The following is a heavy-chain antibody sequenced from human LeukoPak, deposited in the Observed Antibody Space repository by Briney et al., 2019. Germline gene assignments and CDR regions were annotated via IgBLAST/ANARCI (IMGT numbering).Heavy chain of an antibody. D-gene: IGHD3-3*01. CDR1: GGSFSGYY. CDR2: INHSGST. V-gene: IGHV4-34*01. Sequence: SETPSLTCAVYGGSFSGYYWSWIRQPPGKGLEWIGEINHSGSTNYNPSLKSRVTISVDTSKNQFSLKLSSVTAADTAVYYCARAGLWSGYYTAPRYYYMDVWGKGTTVTVSS. CDR3: ARAGLWSGYYTAPRYYYMDV. J-gene: IGHJ6*03.